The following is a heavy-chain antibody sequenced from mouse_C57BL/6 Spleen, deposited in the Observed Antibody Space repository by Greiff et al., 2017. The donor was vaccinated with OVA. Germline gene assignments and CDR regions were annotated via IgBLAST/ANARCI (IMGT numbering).Heavy chain of an antibody. V-gene: IGHV1-26*01. CDR1: GYTFTDYY. CDR3: ASLPWFAY. J-gene: IGHJ3*01. CDR2: INPNNGGT. Sequence: EVQLQQSGPELVKPGASVKISCKASGYTFTDYYMNWVKQSHGKSLEWIGDINPNNGGTSYNQKFKGKATLTVDKSSSTAYMELRSLTSEDSAVYYCASLPWFAYWGQGTLVTVSA.